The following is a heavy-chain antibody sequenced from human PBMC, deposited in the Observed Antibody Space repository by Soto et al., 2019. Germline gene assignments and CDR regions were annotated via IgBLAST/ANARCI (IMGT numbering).Heavy chain of an antibody. CDR1: GYTFTSYG. D-gene: IGHD5-18*01. CDR2: INAYNGNT. Sequence: QVQLVQSGAEVKKPGASVKVSCKASGYTFTSYGISWVRQAPGQGLEWMGWINAYNGNTNYAQKLQGRVTMTTDTPTTTAYMELRRLRSDDTAVYYCARDVGYGLIDYWGQGTLVTVSS. CDR3: ARDVGYGLIDY. J-gene: IGHJ4*02. V-gene: IGHV1-18*01.